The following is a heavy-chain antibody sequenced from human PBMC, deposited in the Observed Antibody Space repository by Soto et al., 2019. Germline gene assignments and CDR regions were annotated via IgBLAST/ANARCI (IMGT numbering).Heavy chain of an antibody. CDR3: ARDRSTIYAFDI. J-gene: IGHJ3*02. V-gene: IGHV3-66*01. D-gene: IGHD3-3*01. CDR1: GGTIINNY. CDR2: IYCGGST. Sequence: PGGSLSISCAASGGTIINNYMSWVRQAPGKRLEWVSVIYCGGSTYYAVSVKGRFTISRDNSKNPLYLQMNSLRAEDTAVYYCARDRSTIYAFDIWGQGTMVTVPS.